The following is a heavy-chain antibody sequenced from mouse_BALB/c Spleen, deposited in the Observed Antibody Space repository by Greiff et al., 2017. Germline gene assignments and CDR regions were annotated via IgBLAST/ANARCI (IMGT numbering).Heavy chain of an antibody. CDR1: GFNIKDTY. V-gene: IGHV14-3*02. CDR3: ARGVYAMDY. Sequence: VQLKESGAELVKPGASVKLSCTASGFNIKDTYMHWVKQRPEQGLEWIGRIDPANGNTKYDPKFQGKATITADTSSNTAYLQLSSLTSEDTAVYYCARGVYAMDYWGEGTTVTVSS. CDR2: IDPANGNT. J-gene: IGHJ4*01.